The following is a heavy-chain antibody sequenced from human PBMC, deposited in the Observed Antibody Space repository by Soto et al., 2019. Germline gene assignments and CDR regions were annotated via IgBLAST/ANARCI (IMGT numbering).Heavy chain of an antibody. D-gene: IGHD3-10*01. Sequence: QVQLVESGGGVVQPGRSLRLSCAASGFTFSSYGMHWVRQAPGKGLEWVAVIWYDGSNKYYADSVKGRFTISRDNSKNTLYLQMNSLRAEDTAVYYCASDRSLVGSGGYTAGGMDVWGQGTTVTVSS. CDR2: IWYDGSNK. J-gene: IGHJ6*02. CDR1: GFTFSSYG. V-gene: IGHV3-33*01. CDR3: ASDRSLVGSGGYTAGGMDV.